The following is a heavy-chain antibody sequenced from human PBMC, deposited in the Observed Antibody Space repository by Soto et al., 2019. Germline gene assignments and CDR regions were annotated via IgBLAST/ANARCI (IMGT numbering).Heavy chain of an antibody. J-gene: IGHJ2*01. V-gene: IGHV4-59*01. CDR1: GGSISSYY. D-gene: IGHD2-2*01. CDR3: ARDGVGCSSTSCYRYFDL. Sequence: QVQLQESGPGLVKPSETLSLTCTVSGGSISSYYWSWIRQPPGKGLEWIGYIYYSGSTNYNPSLKRRVTLSVDTSKNQFSLKLSSVTAADTAVYYCARDGVGCSSTSCYRYFDLWGRGTLVTVSS. CDR2: IYYSGST.